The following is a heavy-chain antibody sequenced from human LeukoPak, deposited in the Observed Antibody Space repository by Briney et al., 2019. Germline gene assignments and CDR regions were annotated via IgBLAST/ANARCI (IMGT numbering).Heavy chain of an antibody. V-gene: IGHV1-69*04. Sequence: SVKVSCKASGGTFSSYTISWVRQAPGQGLEWMGRIIPILGIANYAQKFQGRVTITEDKSTSTAYMELSSLRSEDTAVYYCARDPVYCSSTSCREYFQHWGQGTLVTVSS. J-gene: IGHJ1*01. CDR2: IIPILGIA. CDR1: GGTFSSYT. D-gene: IGHD2-2*01. CDR3: ARDPVYCSSTSCREYFQH.